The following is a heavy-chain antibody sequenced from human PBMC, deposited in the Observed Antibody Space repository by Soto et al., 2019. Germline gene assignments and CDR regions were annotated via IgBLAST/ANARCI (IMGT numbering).Heavy chain of an antibody. CDR3: ARGRGSSGDDY. CDR2: IGTAGDT. J-gene: IGHJ4*02. Sequence: GGSLRLSCAASGFTFSSYDMHWVRQATGKGLEWVSAIGTAGDTYYPGSVKGRFTISRENAKNSLYLQMNSLRAEDTAVYYCARGRGSSGDDYWGQGTLVTVSS. D-gene: IGHD6-25*01. CDR1: GFTFSSYD. V-gene: IGHV3-13*01.